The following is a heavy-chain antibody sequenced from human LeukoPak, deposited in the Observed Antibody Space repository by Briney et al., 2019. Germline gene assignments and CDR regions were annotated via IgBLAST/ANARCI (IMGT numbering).Heavy chain of an antibody. CDR3: AKGRRAPLVGTITKSWIDY. D-gene: IGHD1-7*01. J-gene: IGHJ4*02. Sequence: GGSLRLSCSVSGFSFTSYWMHWVRQVPGKGLEWVSVISSDGSDTIYADSVKGRFTISRDNSKNTLYLQMNSLRAEDTAVYYCAKGRRAPLVGTITKSWIDYWGQGTLVTVSS. CDR2: ISSDGSDT. CDR1: GFSFTSYW. V-gene: IGHV3-74*01.